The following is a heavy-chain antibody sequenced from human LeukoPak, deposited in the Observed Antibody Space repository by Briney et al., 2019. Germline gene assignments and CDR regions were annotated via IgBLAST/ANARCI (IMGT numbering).Heavy chain of an antibody. J-gene: IGHJ4*02. D-gene: IGHD1-26*01. Sequence: PGGSLRLSCTPSGFTFSSYGMHWVRQAPGKGLEWVAVVSYEGSTQYYADSVKGRFTISRDNSKNTLYLQMNTLRAEDTAVYYCANYYADYSDYWGQGTLVTVSS. CDR1: GFTFSSYG. CDR2: VSYEGSTQ. V-gene: IGHV3-30*18. CDR3: ANYYADYSDY.